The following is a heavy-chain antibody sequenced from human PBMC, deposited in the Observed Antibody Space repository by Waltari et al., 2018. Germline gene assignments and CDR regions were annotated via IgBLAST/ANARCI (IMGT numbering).Heavy chain of an antibody. Sequence: QVQLQESGPGLVKPSETLSLTCTVSGGSISSHYWSWIRQPPGKGLEWIGYIYSRGSTNYHPYLRSRVTISVETSKDRFSRTLSSVTAADTAVYYCARSFSIAVAGKGDFDYWGQGTLVTVSS. CDR3: ARSFSIAVAGKGDFDY. D-gene: IGHD6-19*01. J-gene: IGHJ4*02. CDR2: IYSRGST. V-gene: IGHV4-59*11. CDR1: GGSISSHY.